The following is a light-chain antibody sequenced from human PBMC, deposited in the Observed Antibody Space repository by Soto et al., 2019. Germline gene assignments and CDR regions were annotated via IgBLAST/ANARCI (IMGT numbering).Light chain of an antibody. CDR2: DVS. CDR1: STDVGGYNY. J-gene: IGLJ1*01. CDR3: CSYAGRDPLYV. V-gene: IGLV2-11*01. Sequence: QSALTQPRSVSGSPGQSVTISCTGTSTDVGGYNYVSWYQQHPGKVPKLMLYDVSKRPSGVPDRFSGSKSGNTSSLTISGLQAEDEVDYYCCSYAGRDPLYVFGSGTKLTVL.